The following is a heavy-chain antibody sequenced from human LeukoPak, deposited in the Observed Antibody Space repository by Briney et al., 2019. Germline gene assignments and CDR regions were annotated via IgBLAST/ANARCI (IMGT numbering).Heavy chain of an antibody. CDR3: ASGGGKDYYYYGMDV. J-gene: IGHJ6*02. CDR1: GGSFSGYY. D-gene: IGHD4-23*01. Sequence: PSETLSLTCAVSGGSFSGYYWSWVRQPPGKGLEWIGEINYSGSTNYNPSLKSRVTMSLDTSKDQFSLKLSSVTAADTAVYYCASGGGKDYYYYGMDVWAKGPRSPSP. V-gene: IGHV4-34*01. CDR2: INYSGST.